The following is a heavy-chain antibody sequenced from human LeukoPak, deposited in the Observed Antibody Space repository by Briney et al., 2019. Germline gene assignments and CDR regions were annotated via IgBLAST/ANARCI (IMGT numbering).Heavy chain of an antibody. CDR3: ARATTGTTNWFDP. V-gene: IGHV4-59*01. CDR1: GGSISSYY. Sequence: SETLSLTCTVSGGSISSYYWSWIRQPPGKGLEWIGYIYYSGSTNYNPSLKSRVTISVDTSKNQFSLKLSSVTAADTAVYYCARATTGTTNWFDPWGQGTLVTVSS. D-gene: IGHD1-1*01. J-gene: IGHJ5*02. CDR2: IYYSGST.